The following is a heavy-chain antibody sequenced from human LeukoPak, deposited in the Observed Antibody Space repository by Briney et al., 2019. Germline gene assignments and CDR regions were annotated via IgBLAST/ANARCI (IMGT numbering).Heavy chain of an antibody. V-gene: IGHV1-18*01. CDR1: GYTFTSYG. CDR2: ISAYNGNT. Sequence: GASVKVSCKASGYTFTSYGISWVRQAPGQGLEWMGWISAYNGNTNYAQKLQGRVTMTTDTSTSTAYMELSSLRSEDTAVCYCARASDSSSWPPRRAFDYWGQGTLVTVSS. D-gene: IGHD6-13*01. CDR3: ARASDSSSWPPRRAFDY. J-gene: IGHJ4*02.